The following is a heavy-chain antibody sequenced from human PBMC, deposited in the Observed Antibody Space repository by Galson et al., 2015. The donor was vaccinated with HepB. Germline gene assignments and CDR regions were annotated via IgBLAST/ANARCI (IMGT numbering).Heavy chain of an antibody. J-gene: IGHJ4*02. D-gene: IGHD5-12*01. V-gene: IGHV4-39*01. CDR1: GDSISSSRYY. CDR2: IYYSGST. CDR3: ARRRYSGYAPRGYFDY. Sequence: SETLSLTCTVSGDSISSSRYYWGWIRQPPGKGLEWIASIYYSGSTFYNSSLRSRVTISVDTSKNQFSLKLSSVTAADTAFYYCARRRYSGYAPRGYFDYWGQGTLVTVSS.